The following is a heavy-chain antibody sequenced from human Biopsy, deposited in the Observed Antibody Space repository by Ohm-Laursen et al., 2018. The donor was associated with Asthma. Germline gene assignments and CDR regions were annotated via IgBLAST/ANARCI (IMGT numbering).Heavy chain of an antibody. Sequence: SLRLSCAASGFSFSNFAIHWVRQAPGKGLEWAGVISKDASTQDHADSVKGRFTMARDNSKNTLDLQMNSLREEDTAVYNCVRDGTDDAFDIWGQGTVVSVSS. CDR2: ISKDASTQ. CDR3: VRDGTDDAFDI. J-gene: IGHJ3*02. V-gene: IGHV3-30*01. CDR1: GFSFSNFA. D-gene: IGHD1-1*01.